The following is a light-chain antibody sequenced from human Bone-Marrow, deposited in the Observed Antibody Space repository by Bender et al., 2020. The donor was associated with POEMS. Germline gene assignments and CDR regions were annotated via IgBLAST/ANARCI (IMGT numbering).Light chain of an antibody. J-gene: IGLJ3*02. CDR1: VLTRKY. Sequence: SYELTQPSSVSVSPGQTARITCSGDVLTRKYTRLFQQKPGQAPVMVIYKDNKRPSGIPERFSGSSSGTTVTLTISGAQVEDEGDYYCYSVTDNNLGVFGGGTKLTVL. CDR3: YSVTDNNLGV. V-gene: IGLV3-27*01. CDR2: KDN.